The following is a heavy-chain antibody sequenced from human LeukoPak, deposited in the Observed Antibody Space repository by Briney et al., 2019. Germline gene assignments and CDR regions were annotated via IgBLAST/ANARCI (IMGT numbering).Heavy chain of an antibody. Sequence: SETLSLTCTVSGDSISTYYWSWIRQPPGKGLEWIGYIYNSGRTNYIPSLKSRVTMAVDTSKNQFSLKLSSVTAADTAVYYCARGNLYGGSGDYWGQGTLVTVSS. D-gene: IGHD4-23*01. J-gene: IGHJ4*02. CDR1: GDSISTYY. V-gene: IGHV4-59*01. CDR3: ARGNLYGGSGDY. CDR2: IYNSGRT.